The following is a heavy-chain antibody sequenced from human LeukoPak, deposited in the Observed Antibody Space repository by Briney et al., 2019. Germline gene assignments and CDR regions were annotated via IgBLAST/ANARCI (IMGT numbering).Heavy chain of an antibody. CDR1: GFTFSSYS. CDR3: AKDYLYYDSSGHDY. CDR2: ISSSSVYT. V-gene: IGHV3-21*04. Sequence: GGSLRLSCAASGFTFSSYSMICVRQAPGKGLEWVSSISSSSVYTYYADSVKGRFTISRDNSKNTLYLQMNSLRAEDTAVYYCAKDYLYYDSSGHDYWGQGTLVTVSS. D-gene: IGHD3-22*01. J-gene: IGHJ4*02.